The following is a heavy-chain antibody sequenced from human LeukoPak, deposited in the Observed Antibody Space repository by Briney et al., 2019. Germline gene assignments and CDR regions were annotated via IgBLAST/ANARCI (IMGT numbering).Heavy chain of an antibody. J-gene: IGHJ4*02. CDR1: GFTFSSYA. CDR2: ISYDGSNK. D-gene: IGHD6-13*01. Sequence: GRSLRLSCAASGFTFSSYAMHWVRQAPGKGLEWVAVISYDGSNKYYADSVKGRFTISRDNSKSTVYLQMNSLRAEDTAVYYCAKATFASSWNLYFDYWGQGTPVTVSS. V-gene: IGHV3-30-3*01. CDR3: AKATFASSWNLYFDY.